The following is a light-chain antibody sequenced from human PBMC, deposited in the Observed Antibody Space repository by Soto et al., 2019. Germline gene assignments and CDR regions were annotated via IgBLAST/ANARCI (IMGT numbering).Light chain of an antibody. Sequence: DIQMTQSPSSLSASVGDRVTITCRASQSISSNLNWYQQKPGKAPKLLIYAASSLQSGVPSRFSGCGSGTDFTLTISSLQPEDFATYYCQQSYSTPWTFGQGTKVEIK. CDR2: AAS. J-gene: IGKJ1*01. CDR1: QSISSN. V-gene: IGKV1-39*01. CDR3: QQSYSTPWT.